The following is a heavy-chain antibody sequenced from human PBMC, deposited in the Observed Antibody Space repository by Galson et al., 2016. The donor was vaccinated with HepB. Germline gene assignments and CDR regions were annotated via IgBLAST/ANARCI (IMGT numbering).Heavy chain of an antibody. J-gene: IGHJ4*02. CDR3: AKRHEYCPPVGCSVDY. CDR2: DSMDGRRK. CDR1: GFIFRGYG. D-gene: IGHD2/OR15-2a*01. Sequence: LRLSCAGSGFIFRGYGMHWVRQAPGKGLEWVAADSMDGRRKFYADSVKGRFTISRDNSNNMLFLQMDSLRPDDTAVYYWAKRHEYCPPVGCSVDYWGQGKLVSVSS. V-gene: IGHV3-30*18.